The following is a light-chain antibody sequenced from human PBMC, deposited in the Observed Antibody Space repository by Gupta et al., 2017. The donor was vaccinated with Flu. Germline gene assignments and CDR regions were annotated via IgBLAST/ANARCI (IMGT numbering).Light chain of an antibody. CDR1: QSVDSAH. Sequence: PGERATLSCRTSQSVDSAHLAWYHQKPGQAPRLLIYGASSRATGIPDRFSGSGSGTGFTLTISRLEPEDFAVYYCQHYGNSISFGQGTKLEIK. V-gene: IGKV3-20*01. CDR2: GAS. CDR3: QHYGNSIS. J-gene: IGKJ2*03.